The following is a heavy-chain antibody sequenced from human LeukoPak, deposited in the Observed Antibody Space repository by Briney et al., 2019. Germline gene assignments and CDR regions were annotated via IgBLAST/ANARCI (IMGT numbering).Heavy chain of an antibody. J-gene: IGHJ6*02. D-gene: IGHD6-13*01. CDR2: ISAYNGNT. CDR1: GYTFTSYG. CDR3: ARFIAAASFSVYYGMDV. V-gene: IGHV1-18*01. Sequence: ASVKVSCKASGYTFTSYGISWVRQAPGQGLEWMGWISAYNGNTNYAQKLQGRVTMTTDTSTSTAYMELRSLRSDDTAVYYCARFIAAASFSVYYGMDVWAKGPRSPSP.